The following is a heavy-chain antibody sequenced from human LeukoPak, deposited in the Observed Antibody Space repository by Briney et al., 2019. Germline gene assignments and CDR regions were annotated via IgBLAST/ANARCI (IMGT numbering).Heavy chain of an antibody. CDR1: GFTFSSYW. D-gene: IGHD2-2*01. V-gene: IGHV3-74*01. Sequence: PGGSLRLSCAASGFTFSSYWMHWVRQAPGKGLVWVSRINSDGSSTSYADSVKGRFTISRDNAKNTLYLQMNSLRAEDTAVYYCARGRYYQYYFDYWGQGTLVTVSS. CDR3: ARGRYYQYYFDY. CDR2: INSDGSST. J-gene: IGHJ4*02.